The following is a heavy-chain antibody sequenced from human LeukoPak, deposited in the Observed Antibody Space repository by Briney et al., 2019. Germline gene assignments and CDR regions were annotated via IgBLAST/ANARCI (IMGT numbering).Heavy chain of an antibody. J-gene: IGHJ4*02. CDR3: ARVPPKYSSGWSDAGPYYFDY. CDR2: IYYSGST. V-gene: IGHV4-59*01. CDR1: GGSISSYY. D-gene: IGHD6-19*01. Sequence: PSGTLSLTWTVSGGSISSYYWSWIRQPPGKGLEWIGYIYYSGSTNYNPSLKSRVTISVDTSKNQFSLKLSSVTAADTAVYYCARVPPKYSSGWSDAGPYYFDYWGQGTLVTVSS.